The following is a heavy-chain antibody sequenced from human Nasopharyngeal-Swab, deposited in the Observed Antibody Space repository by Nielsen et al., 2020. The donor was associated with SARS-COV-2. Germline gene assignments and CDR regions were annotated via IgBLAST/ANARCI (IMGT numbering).Heavy chain of an antibody. Sequence: GGSLRLSYAASGFTFDDYAMHWVRQAPGKGLEWVSGISWNSGSIGYVDSVKGRFTISRDNAKNSLYLQMNSLRAEDTALYYCAKAEHCSGGSCYPLGYYGMDVWGQGTTVTVSS. CDR1: GFTFDDYA. J-gene: IGHJ6*02. CDR2: ISWNSGSI. V-gene: IGHV3-9*01. CDR3: AKAEHCSGGSCYPLGYYGMDV. D-gene: IGHD2-15*01.